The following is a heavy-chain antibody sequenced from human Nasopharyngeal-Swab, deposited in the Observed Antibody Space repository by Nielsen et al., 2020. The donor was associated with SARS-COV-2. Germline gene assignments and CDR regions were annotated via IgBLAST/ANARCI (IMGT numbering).Heavy chain of an antibody. J-gene: IGHJ6*03. CDR3: ARDTPEDTTLVTAYYYHMDV. D-gene: IGHD5-18*01. Sequence: SVKVSCKASGGNFSNYAISWVRQAPGQGLEWMGRTIPILGLANYAQKFLGRVTITADKSTNTAYMKLSSLRSEDTAVYYCARDTPEDTTLVTAYYYHMDVWGKGTTVTVSS. CDR1: GGNFSNYA. CDR2: TIPILGLA. V-gene: IGHV1-69*04.